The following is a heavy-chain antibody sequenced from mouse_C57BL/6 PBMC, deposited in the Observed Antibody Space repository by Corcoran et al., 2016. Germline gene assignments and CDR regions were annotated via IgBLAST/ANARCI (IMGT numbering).Heavy chain of an antibody. CDR3: ARYYSNY. V-gene: IGHV9-3*01. D-gene: IGHD2-5*01. J-gene: IGHJ3*01. CDR2: INTYSGVP. Sequence: QIQLVQSGPELKKPGETVKISCKASGYTFTTYGMSWVKQAPGKGLKWMGWINTYSGVPTYADDFKGRFAFSLETSASTAYLQINNLKNEDTATYFCARYYSNYWGQGTLVTGSA. CDR1: GYTFTTYG.